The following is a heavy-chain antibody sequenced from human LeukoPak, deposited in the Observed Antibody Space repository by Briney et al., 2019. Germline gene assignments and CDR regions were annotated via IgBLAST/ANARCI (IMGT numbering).Heavy chain of an antibody. V-gene: IGHV6-1*01. Sequence: SQTLSLTCAISGDSVSINSAAWNWIRQSPSRGLEWLGRTYQRSKWYNDYAVSLKGRITINPDISKNQFSLQLNSVTPEDTAVYYCARSPSPYSSGWYFDYWGQGTLVTVSS. CDR3: ARSPSPYSSGWYFDY. J-gene: IGHJ4*02. D-gene: IGHD6-19*01. CDR2: TYQRSKWYN. CDR1: GDSVSINSAA.